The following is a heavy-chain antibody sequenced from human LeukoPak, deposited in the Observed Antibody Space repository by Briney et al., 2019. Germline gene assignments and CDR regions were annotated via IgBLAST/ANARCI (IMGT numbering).Heavy chain of an antibody. V-gene: IGHV3-30-3*01. CDR1: KFMFSAYN. CDR2: ISHDGNTG. Sequence: PGGSLRLSCAASKFMFSAYNMHWVRQVPGKGLEWLAIISHDGNTGHYADSVKGRFTISRDNSKDTVNLQMNSLRADDTAVYYCARDFNWAFDHWGQGTLVTVSS. CDR3: ARDFNWAFDH. J-gene: IGHJ4*02. D-gene: IGHD3-16*01.